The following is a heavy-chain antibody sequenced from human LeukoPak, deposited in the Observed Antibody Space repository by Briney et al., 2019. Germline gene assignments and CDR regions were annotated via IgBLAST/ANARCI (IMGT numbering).Heavy chain of an antibody. CDR2: IYHSGST. CDR3: ARDIPLTH. J-gene: IGHJ4*02. Sequence: SETLSLTCTVSGYSISSGYYWGWIRQPPGKGLEWIGSIYHSGSTYYNPSLKSRVTISVDTSKNQFPLKLSSVTAADTAVYYCARDIPLTHWGQGTLVTVSS. CDR1: GYSISSGYY. V-gene: IGHV4-38-2*02.